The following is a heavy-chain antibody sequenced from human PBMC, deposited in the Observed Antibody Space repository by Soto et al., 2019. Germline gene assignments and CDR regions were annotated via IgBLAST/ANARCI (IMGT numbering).Heavy chain of an antibody. CDR1: VFTFSSYA. J-gene: IGHJ3*02. V-gene: IGHV3-23*01. D-gene: IGHD4-4*01. Sequence: SLSLSCAASVFTFSSYAMSWVRQAPGKGLEWVSAISGSGGSTYYADSVKGRFTISRDNSKNTLYLQMNSLRAEDTAVYYCGKALFDTTTICPFDILRQGTMVTV. CDR3: GKALFDTTTICPFDI. CDR2: ISGSGGST.